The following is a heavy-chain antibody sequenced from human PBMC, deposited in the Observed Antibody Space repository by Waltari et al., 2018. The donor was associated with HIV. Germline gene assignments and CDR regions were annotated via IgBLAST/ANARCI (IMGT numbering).Heavy chain of an antibody. CDR2: INTGGSTE. Sequence: QVQLVESGGGLVKPGGSLRLSCAASGFTFSDYYMSWVRQAPGEGLGWVSYINTGGSTEYYADAGKGRFTISRDNAKNSLYLQMDNLRGEDTAVYYCARPRYTGYDYPTYFDYWGQGNTVTVSS. CDR3: ARPRYTGYDYPTYFDY. D-gene: IGHD5-12*01. CDR1: GFTFSDYY. J-gene: IGHJ4*02. V-gene: IGHV3-11*01.